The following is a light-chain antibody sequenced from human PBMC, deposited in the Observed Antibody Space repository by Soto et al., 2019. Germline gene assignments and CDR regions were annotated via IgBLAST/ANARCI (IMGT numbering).Light chain of an antibody. CDR2: EVS. J-gene: IGLJ1*01. CDR1: SSDVGSHNY. CDR3: SSYAITSTPIYV. Sequence: LTQPASVSGSPGQSITISCTGTSSDVGSHNYVSWYQHHPGKAPKLMISEVSNRPSGISNRFSGSKSGNTASLTISGLQAEDEADYYCSSYAITSTPIYVFGTGTKVTVL. V-gene: IGLV2-14*01.